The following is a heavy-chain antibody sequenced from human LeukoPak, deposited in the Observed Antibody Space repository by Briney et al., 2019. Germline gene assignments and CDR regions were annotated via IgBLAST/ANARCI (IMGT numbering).Heavy chain of an antibody. D-gene: IGHD3-3*01. V-gene: IGHV3-23*01. CDR2: ISGSGGST. J-gene: IGHJ3*02. CDR3: ARLRFLEWLFGGNDAFDI. CDR1: GFTFSSYA. Sequence: PGGSLRLSCAASGFTFSSYAMSWVRQAPGKGLEWVSAISGSGGSTYYADSVKGRITISRDNSKNTLYLQMNSLRAEDTAVYYCARLRFLEWLFGGNDAFDIWGQGTMVTVSS.